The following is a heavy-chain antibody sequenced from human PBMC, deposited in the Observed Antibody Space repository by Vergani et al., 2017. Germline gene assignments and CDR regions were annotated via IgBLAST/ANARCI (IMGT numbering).Heavy chain of an antibody. CDR3: ARDITASVNSPPQPYWFDP. J-gene: IGHJ5*02. CDR2: IKFPPGEI. V-gene: IGHV3-21*06. CDR1: GFNFPSFT. Sequence: EAYLVQSGGGLVTPGGSLRLSCAASGFNFPSFTMHWVRQAPGRGLEWISSIKFPPGEIFYADSVKGRFTISRENVKNVLFLQMENLRAADTCVYFCARDITASVNSPPQPYWFDPWGQRSLVTVSS. D-gene: IGHD1-14*01.